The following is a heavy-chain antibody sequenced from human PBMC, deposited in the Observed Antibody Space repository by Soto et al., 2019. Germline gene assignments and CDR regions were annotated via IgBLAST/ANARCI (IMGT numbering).Heavy chain of an antibody. J-gene: IGHJ4*02. V-gene: IGHV3-23*01. D-gene: IGHD3-22*01. CDR3: AKGIVVALMD. Sequence: EVQLLESGGGLVQPGGSLRLSCATSGFTFSSNAMSWVRQAPGKGLEWVSGISGSGGIKYYADSVKGRFTISRDNSKNTLDLHMNSLRAEDTAVYYCAKGIVVALMDRGQGTLVTVSS. CDR2: ISGSGGIK. CDR1: GFTFSSNA.